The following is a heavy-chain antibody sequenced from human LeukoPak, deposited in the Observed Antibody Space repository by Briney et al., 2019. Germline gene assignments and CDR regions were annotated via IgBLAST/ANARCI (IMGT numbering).Heavy chain of an antibody. V-gene: IGHV3-23*01. J-gene: IGHJ4*02. CDR1: GFTFSSYA. CDR2: ISGSGGST. CDR3: ARSRGYPYYFDY. Sequence: GGSLRLSCAASGFTFSSYAMSWVRQAPGKGLEWVSAISGSGGSTYYADSVKGRFTISRDNSKNTLYLQMNSLRAEDTAVYYCARSRGYPYYFDYWGQGTLVTVSS. D-gene: IGHD3-22*01.